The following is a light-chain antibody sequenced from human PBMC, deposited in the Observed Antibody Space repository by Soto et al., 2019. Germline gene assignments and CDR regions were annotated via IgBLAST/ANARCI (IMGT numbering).Light chain of an antibody. CDR2: EGN. CDR1: SSDVESYKL. J-gene: IGLJ1*01. V-gene: IGLV2-23*01. Sequence: QSALTQPASVSESPGQSITISCTGTSSDVESYKLVSWYQQHPDKAPKLIIYEGNKRPSGVSNRFSGSKSGNTASLTISGLQAEDDADYYCCSYAGSTTFYVFGTGTKVTV. CDR3: CSYAGSTTFYV.